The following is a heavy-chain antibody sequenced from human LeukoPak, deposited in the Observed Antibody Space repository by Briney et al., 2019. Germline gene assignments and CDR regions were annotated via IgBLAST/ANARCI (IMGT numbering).Heavy chain of an antibody. CDR1: GGTFSSYA. CDR3: ASGRIKRGYDSSGYRFDY. D-gene: IGHD3-22*01. J-gene: IGHJ4*02. Sequence: ASVKVSCKASGGTFSSYAISWVRQAPGQGLEWMGRIIPILGTANYAQKFQGRVTITTDESTSTAYMELSSLRSEDTAVYYCASGRIKRGYDSSGYRFDYWGQGTLVTVSS. V-gene: IGHV1-69*11. CDR2: IIPILGTA.